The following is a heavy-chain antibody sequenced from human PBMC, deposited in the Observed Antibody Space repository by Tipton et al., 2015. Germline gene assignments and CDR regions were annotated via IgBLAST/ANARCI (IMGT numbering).Heavy chain of an antibody. J-gene: IGHJ6*02. CDR1: GFTFNSYG. V-gene: IGHV3-48*02. Sequence: SLRLSCAASGFTFNSYGMNWVRQAPGKGLEWVSYISGSSSTIYYADSVKGRFTISRDNAKNSLYLQMNSLRDEDTAVYYCARGSQAVATFSKHYAMDVWGQGTTVTVPS. CDR2: ISGSSSTI. D-gene: IGHD5-12*01. CDR3: ARGSQAVATFSKHYAMDV.